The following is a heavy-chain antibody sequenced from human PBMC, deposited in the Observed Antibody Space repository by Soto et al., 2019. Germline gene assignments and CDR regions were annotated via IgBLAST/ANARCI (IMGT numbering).Heavy chain of an antibody. CDR2: IYHSGST. CDR1: GGSISSGGYS. D-gene: IGHD2-15*01. CDR3: ARGSGYYCSGGSCYDYNWFDP. Sequence: QLQLQESGSGLVKPSQTLSLTCAVSGGSISSGGYSWSWIRQPPGKGLEWIGYIYHSGSTYYNPSLKSRVTISVDRSKNQFSLKLSSVTAADTAVYYCARGSGYYCSGGSCYDYNWFDPWGQGTLVTVSS. J-gene: IGHJ5*02. V-gene: IGHV4-30-2*01.